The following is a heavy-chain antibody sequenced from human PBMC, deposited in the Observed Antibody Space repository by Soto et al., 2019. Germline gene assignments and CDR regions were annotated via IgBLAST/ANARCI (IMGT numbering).Heavy chain of an antibody. CDR3: ARGLRSNWFDP. CDR1: GGSISSGDYY. D-gene: IGHD2-8*01. V-gene: IGHV4-30-4*01. J-gene: IGHJ5*02. CDR2: IYYSGST. Sequence: SETLSLTCTISGGSISSGDYYWSWIRQPPGKGLEWIGYIYYSGSTYYNPSLKSRVTISVDTSKNQFSLKLSSVTAADTAVYYCARGLRSNWFDPWGQGTLVTVS.